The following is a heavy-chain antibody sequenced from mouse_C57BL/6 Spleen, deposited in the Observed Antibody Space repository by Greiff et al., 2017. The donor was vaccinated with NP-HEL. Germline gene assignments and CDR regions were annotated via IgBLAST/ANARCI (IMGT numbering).Heavy chain of an antibody. D-gene: IGHD1-1*01. CDR3: ASPSTVVAEGAMDY. V-gene: IGHV1-69*01. CDR2: IDPSDSYT. CDR1: GYTFTSYW. J-gene: IGHJ4*01. Sequence: QVQLQQPGAELVMPGASVKLSCKASGYTFTSYWMHWVKQRPGQGLEWIGEIDPSDSYTNYNQKFKGKSTLTVDKSSSTAYMQLSSLTSEDSAVYYCASPSTVVAEGAMDYWGQGTSVTVSS.